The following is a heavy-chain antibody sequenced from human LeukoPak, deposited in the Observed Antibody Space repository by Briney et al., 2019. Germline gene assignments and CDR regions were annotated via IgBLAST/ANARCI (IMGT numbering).Heavy chain of an antibody. CDR1: GDSITSYY. CDR3: ARDRRGLIDY. J-gene: IGHJ4*02. D-gene: IGHD3/OR15-3a*01. V-gene: IGHV4-59*12. Sequence: SETLSLTCTVSGDSITSYYWSWVRQPPGKGLEWIGYIYYSGSTYYNPSLKSRVTISVDTSKNQFSLKLSSVTAADTVVYYCARDRRGLIDYWGQGTLVTVSS. CDR2: IYYSGST.